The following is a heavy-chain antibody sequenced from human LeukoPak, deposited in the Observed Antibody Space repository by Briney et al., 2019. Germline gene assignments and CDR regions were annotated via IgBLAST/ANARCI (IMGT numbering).Heavy chain of an antibody. CDR1: GGSISNYY. J-gene: IGHJ4*02. Sequence: SETLSLTCTVSGGSISNYYWSWIRQPPGKGLEWVGYIYYSGSTNYNPSLKSRVTISLDTSRNQFSLKLSSVTAADTAVYYFARARGYYDSSGYLDWGQGTLVTVSS. V-gene: IGHV4-59*01. CDR3: ARARGYYDSSGYLD. CDR2: IYYSGST. D-gene: IGHD3-22*01.